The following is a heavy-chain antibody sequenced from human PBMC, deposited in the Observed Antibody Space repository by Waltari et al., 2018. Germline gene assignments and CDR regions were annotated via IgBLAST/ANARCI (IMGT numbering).Heavy chain of an antibody. Sequence: QVQLQESGPGLLKPSETLSLTCAVPGSSISGYFWGWIRQPPGKGLEWIGSIYHRGRTYYNPSLKSRVTMSVDTSKNQFSLKLSSVTAADTAVYYCARNSGNYSFLYWGQGTLVTVSS. CDR2: IYHRGRT. CDR3: ARNSGNYSFLY. V-gene: IGHV4-38-2*01. J-gene: IGHJ4*02. CDR1: GSSISGYF. D-gene: IGHD1-26*01.